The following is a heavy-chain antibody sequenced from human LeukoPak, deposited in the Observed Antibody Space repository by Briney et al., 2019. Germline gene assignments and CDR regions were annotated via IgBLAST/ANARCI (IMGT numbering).Heavy chain of an antibody. V-gene: IGHV1-8*01. D-gene: IGHD2-2*01. CDR3: ARGYCSSTSCPDAFDI. Sequence: ASVKVSCKASGYTFTSYDINWVRQATGQGLEWMGWMNPNSGNTGYAQKLQGRVTMTTDTSTSTAYMELRSLRSDDTAVYYCARGYCSSTSCPDAFDIWGQGTMVTISS. J-gene: IGHJ3*02. CDR2: MNPNSGNT. CDR1: GYTFTSYD.